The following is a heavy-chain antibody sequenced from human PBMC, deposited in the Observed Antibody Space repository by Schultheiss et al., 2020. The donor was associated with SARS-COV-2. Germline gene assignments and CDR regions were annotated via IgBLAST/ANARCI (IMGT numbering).Heavy chain of an antibody. D-gene: IGHD3-16*01. CDR1: GFTFSSYD. J-gene: IGHJ4*02. Sequence: GGSLRLSCAASGFTFSSYDMHWVRQATGKGLEWVSAISGSGGSTYYADSVKGRFTISRDNSKNTLYLQMNSLRAEDTAVYYCATFHWGSREPVDYWGQGTLVTVAS. V-gene: IGHV3-23*01. CDR2: ISGSGGST. CDR3: ATFHWGSREPVDY.